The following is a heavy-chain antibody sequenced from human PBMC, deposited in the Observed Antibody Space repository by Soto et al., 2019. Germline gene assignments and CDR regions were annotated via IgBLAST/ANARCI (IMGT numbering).Heavy chain of an antibody. Sequence: QVQLQQWGAGLLKPSETLSLTCAVYGGSFSGYYWSWIRQPPGKGLEWIGEINHSGSTNYNPSLKNRVTLSGDTSKNQFSLRLSSVTAADTAVYYCARPETAMVTAYYFDYWGQGTLVTVSS. CDR2: INHSGST. J-gene: IGHJ4*02. CDR1: GGSFSGYY. V-gene: IGHV4-34*01. D-gene: IGHD5-18*01. CDR3: ARPETAMVTAYYFDY.